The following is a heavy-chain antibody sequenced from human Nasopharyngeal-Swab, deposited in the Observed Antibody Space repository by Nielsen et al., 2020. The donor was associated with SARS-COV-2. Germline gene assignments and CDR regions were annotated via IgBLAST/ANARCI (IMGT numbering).Heavy chain of an antibody. J-gene: IGHJ3*02. CDR1: GFTFTSSD. V-gene: IGHV1-58*01. Sequence: SVKVSCKASGFTFTSSDVQWVRQARGQRLEWIGWIVVGSGNTNYAQKFQERVTITRDMSTSTAYMELSSLRSEDTAVYYCAAPYCSSTSCYDAFDIWGQGTMVTVSS. CDR3: AAPYCSSTSCYDAFDI. CDR2: IVVGSGNT. D-gene: IGHD2-2*01.